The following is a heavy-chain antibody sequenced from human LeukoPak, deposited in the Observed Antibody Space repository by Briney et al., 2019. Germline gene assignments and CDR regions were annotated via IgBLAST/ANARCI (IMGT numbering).Heavy chain of an antibody. V-gene: IGHV4-59*01. D-gene: IGHD3-16*02. CDR3: AREGAVGVITLDDAFDI. CDR2: IYYSGST. Sequence: PSETLSLTCTVSGGSISSYYWSWIRQPPGKGLEWIGYIYYSGSTNYSPSLKSRVTISVDTSKNQFSLKLSSVTAADTAVYYCAREGAVGVITLDDAFDIWGQGTMVTVSS. J-gene: IGHJ3*02. CDR1: GGSISSYY.